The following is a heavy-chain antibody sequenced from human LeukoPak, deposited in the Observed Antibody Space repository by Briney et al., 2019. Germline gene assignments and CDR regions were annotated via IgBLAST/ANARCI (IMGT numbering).Heavy chain of an antibody. D-gene: IGHD3-9*01. CDR3: ARGDYDILTGYYLRYFDY. V-gene: IGHV4-34*01. CDR1: GGSFSGYY. CDR2: INHSGST. Sequence: SETLSLTCAVYGGSFSGYYWSWIRQPPGKGLEWIGEINHSGSTNYNPSLKSRVTISVDTSKNQFSLKLSSVTAADTAVYYYARGDYDILTGYYLRYFDYWGQGTLVTVSS. J-gene: IGHJ4*02.